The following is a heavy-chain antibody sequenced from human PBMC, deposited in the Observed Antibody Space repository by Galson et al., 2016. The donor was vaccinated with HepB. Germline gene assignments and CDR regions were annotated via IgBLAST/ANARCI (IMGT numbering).Heavy chain of an antibody. J-gene: IGHJ4*02. CDR2: IWYDGSNK. D-gene: IGHD6-13*01. Sequence: SLRLSCAASGFTFSSYGMHWVRQTPGKGLEWVAVIWYDGSNKYYADSVKGRFTISRDNPKNTLYLQMNSLRAEDTAVYYCARDVAAVGTKYFDYWGQGTLVTVSS. V-gene: IGHV3-33*01. CDR3: ARDVAAVGTKYFDY. CDR1: GFTFSSYG.